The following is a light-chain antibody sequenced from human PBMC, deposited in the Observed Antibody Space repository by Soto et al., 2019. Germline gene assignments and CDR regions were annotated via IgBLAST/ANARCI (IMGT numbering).Light chain of an antibody. V-gene: IGKV3-11*01. CDR1: QSVGRY. CDR3: QQSSQWPPIT. Sequence: VLTQSPATLSLSPGERATLSCRASQSVGRYLAWYQQKPGQAPRLLIYDAYNRATGIPPRFSGSGSGTDFTLTISSLEPEDFAVYYCQQSSQWPPITFGQGTRLEIK. CDR2: DAY. J-gene: IGKJ5*01.